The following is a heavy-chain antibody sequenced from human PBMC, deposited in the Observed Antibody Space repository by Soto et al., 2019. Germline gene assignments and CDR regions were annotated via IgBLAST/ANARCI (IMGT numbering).Heavy chain of an antibody. CDR2: IWYDGSNK. V-gene: IGHV3-33*01. CDR3: ARDKLRPWGGVDY. CDR1: GFTFSSYG. Sequence: QVQLVESGGGVVQPGRSLRLSCAASGFTFSSYGMHWVRQAPGKGLEWVAVIWYDGSNKYYADSVKGRFTISRDNSKNPLYLQMNSLRAEDTAVYYCARDKLRPWGGVDYWGQGTLVTVSS. D-gene: IGHD2-21*01. J-gene: IGHJ4*02.